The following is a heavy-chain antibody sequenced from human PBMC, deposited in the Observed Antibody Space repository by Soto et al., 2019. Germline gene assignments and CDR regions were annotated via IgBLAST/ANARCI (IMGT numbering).Heavy chain of an antibody. V-gene: IGHV4-59*01. CDR2: IYYSGST. J-gene: IGHJ4*02. CDR1: GGSISSYY. D-gene: IGHD4-17*01. CDR3: ATLYYGDKEYDY. Sequence: SETLSLTCTVSGGSISSYYWSWIRQPPGKGLEWIGYIYYSGSTSYNPSLKSRVTFSVDTSKNQFSLKLSSVTAADTAVYYCATLYYGDKEYDYWGQGTLVTVSS.